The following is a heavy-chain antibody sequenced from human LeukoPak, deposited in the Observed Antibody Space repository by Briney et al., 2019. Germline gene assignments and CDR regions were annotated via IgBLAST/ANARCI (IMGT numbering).Heavy chain of an antibody. V-gene: IGHV4-39*07. Sequence: SETLSLTCTVSGGSISSSSYYWGWIRQPPGKGLEWIGSIYYSGSTYYNPSLKSRVTISVDTSKNQFSLKLSSVTAADTAVYYCARSRVWHTYYYDSSGSYYFDYWGQGTLVTVSS. D-gene: IGHD3-22*01. CDR1: GGSISSSSYY. J-gene: IGHJ4*02. CDR3: ARSRVWHTYYYDSSGSYYFDY. CDR2: IYYSGST.